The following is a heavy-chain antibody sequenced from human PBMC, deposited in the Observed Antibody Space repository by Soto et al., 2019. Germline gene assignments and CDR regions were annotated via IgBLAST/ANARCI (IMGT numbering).Heavy chain of an antibody. CDR2: IIPIFGTA. CDR3: ARPPGIAAADHYYYGMDV. CDR1: GGTFSSYA. Sequence: GASVKVSCKASGGTFSSYAISWVRQAPGQGLEWMGGIIPIFGTANYAQKFQGRVTITADESTSTAYMELSSLRSEDTAVYYCARPPGIAAADHYYYGMDVWGQGTTVTVSS. J-gene: IGHJ6*02. D-gene: IGHD6-13*01. V-gene: IGHV1-69*13.